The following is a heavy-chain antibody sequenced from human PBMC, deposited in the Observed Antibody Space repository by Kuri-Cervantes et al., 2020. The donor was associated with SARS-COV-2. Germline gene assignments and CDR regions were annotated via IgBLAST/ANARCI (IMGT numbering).Heavy chain of an antibody. J-gene: IGHJ5*01. D-gene: IGHD2-21*01. Sequence: GESLKISCAASGFTFGSCAMHWVRLAPGKGLEWVAFISYDGSNEYYADSVRGRFTISRDNSNNTLYLQVNRLRAEDTALYYCAKDRVGVLDSWGQGTQVTVSS. CDR1: GFTFGSCA. CDR2: ISYDGSNE. V-gene: IGHV3-30*01. CDR3: AKDRVGVLDS.